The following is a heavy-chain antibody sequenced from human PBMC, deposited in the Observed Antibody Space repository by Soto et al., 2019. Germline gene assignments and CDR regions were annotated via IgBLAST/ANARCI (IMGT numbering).Heavy chain of an antibody. D-gene: IGHD1-26*01. J-gene: IGHJ4*02. Sequence: SETLSLTCTVSGGSISSYYWSWIRQPPGKGLEWIGYIYYSGSTNYNPSLKSRVTISVDTSKNQFSLKLSSVTAADTAVYYCARVGVGATGYFDYWGQGTLVTVSS. V-gene: IGHV4-59*01. CDR1: GGSISSYY. CDR2: IYYSGST. CDR3: ARVGVGATGYFDY.